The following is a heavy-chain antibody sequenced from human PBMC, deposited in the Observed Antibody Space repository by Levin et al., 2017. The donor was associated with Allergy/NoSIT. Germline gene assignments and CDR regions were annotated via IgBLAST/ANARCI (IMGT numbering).Heavy chain of an antibody. V-gene: IGHV3-7*01. D-gene: IGHD3-10*01. J-gene: IGHJ4*02. Sequence: GGSLRLSCAASGFVFSNYWMSWVRQAPGKGLEWVANIEDDGDDKNYVASVRGRFTISRDNARNSVDLHMNSLRVEDTAIYYCARDIIRGTSDFDHWSQGTQVTVSA. CDR1: GFVFSNYW. CDR2: IEDDGDDK. CDR3: ARDIIRGTSDFDH.